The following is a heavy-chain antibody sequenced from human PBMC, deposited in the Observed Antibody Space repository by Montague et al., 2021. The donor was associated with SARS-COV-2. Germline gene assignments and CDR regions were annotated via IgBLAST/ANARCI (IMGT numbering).Heavy chain of an antibody. J-gene: IGHJ4*02. V-gene: IGHV4-31*03. Sequence: TLSLTCTVSGGSISSGGYYWSWIRQHPGKGLKWIGYIYYSGSTYYNPSLKSRVTISVDTSKNQFSLKLISVTAADTAVYYCACYVGSSGCLNPRGSGTFDYWGQGTLVTVSS. CDR3: ACYVGSSGCLNPRGSGTFDY. CDR1: GGSISSGGYY. CDR2: IYYSGST. D-gene: IGHD6-19*01.